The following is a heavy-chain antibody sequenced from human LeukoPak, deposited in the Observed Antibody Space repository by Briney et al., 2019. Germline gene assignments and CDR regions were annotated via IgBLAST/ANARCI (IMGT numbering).Heavy chain of an antibody. D-gene: IGHD5-24*01. CDR3: ARQSTPHGNFDY. V-gene: IGHV3-13*01. CDR2: LGTAGDT. Sequence: GGSLRLSCATSGFTLTNYAMHWVRQPAGEGLEWVSALGTAGDTFYPGSVKGRFSISRDNAKKSLFLQMNSLRVEDAAIYYCARQSTPHGNFDYWGQGTLVTVSS. CDR1: GFTLTNYA. J-gene: IGHJ4*02.